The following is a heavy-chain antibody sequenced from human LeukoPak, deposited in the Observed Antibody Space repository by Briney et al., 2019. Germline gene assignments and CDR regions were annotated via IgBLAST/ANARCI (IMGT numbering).Heavy chain of an antibody. CDR3: ARERLTAATLFDY. J-gene: IGHJ4*02. Sequence: ASLKISCTASGDTFTSYGISWVRHAPGQGLEWIGWNSAYTGNTNSAQKRQGRVTMTTDTSTSTAYMELRSLRSDDTAVYYCARERLTAATLFDYWGQGTLVTVSS. V-gene: IGHV1-18*01. CDR2: NSAYTGNT. CDR1: GDTFTSYG. D-gene: IGHD2-15*01.